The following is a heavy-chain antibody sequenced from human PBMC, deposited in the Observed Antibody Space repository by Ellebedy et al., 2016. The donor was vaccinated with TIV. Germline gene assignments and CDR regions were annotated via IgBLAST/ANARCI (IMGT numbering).Heavy chain of an antibody. CDR2: INHSGST. J-gene: IGHJ4*02. Sequence: SQTLSLTCAVYGGSFSGYYWSWIRQPPGKGLEWIGEINHSGSTNYNPSLKSRVTISVDTSKNQFSLKLSSVTAADTAVYYCAIAFPHYYGSGSPLDYWGQGALVTVSS. CDR1: GGSFSGYY. CDR3: AIAFPHYYGSGSPLDY. V-gene: IGHV4-34*01. D-gene: IGHD3-10*01.